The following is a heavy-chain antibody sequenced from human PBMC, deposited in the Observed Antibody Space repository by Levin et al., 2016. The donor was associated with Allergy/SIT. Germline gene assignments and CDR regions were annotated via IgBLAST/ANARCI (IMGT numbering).Heavy chain of an antibody. CDR1: GFTVSTNY. J-gene: IGHJ6*02. D-gene: IGHD1-26*01. CDR3: ARDKFKPEGAFYYYYAMDV. CDR2: LYSGGNT. V-gene: IGHV3-53*01. Sequence: GGSLRLSCAVSGFTVSTNYMSWVRQAPGKGLEWVSVLYSGGNTYYADSVKGRFTISRDNSKNTLYLQMDSLRAEDTAVYYCARDKFKPEGAFYYYYAMDVWGQGTTVTVSS.